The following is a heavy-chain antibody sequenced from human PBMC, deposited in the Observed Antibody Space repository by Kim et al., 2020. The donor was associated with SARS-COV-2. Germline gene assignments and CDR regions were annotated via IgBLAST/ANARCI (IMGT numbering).Heavy chain of an antibody. CDR2: SI. J-gene: IGHJ4*02. V-gene: IGHV3-9*01. Sequence: SIGYADSVKGRFTNSRDNAKNSLYLQMNRLRAEDTALYYCAKDWRGVIDYWGQGTLVTVSS. CDR3: AKDWRGVIDY. D-gene: IGHD3-16*01.